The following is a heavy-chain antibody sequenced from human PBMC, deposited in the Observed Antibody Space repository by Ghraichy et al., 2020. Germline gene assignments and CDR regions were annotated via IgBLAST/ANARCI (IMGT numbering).Heavy chain of an antibody. CDR1: GYTFTSYG. CDR2: ISAYNGNT. D-gene: IGHD3-3*01. Sequence: ASVKVSCKASGYTFTSYGISWVRQAPGQGLEWMGWISAYNGNTNYAQKLQGRVTMTTDTSTSTAYMELRSLRSDDTAVYYCARDRGGAFGVVNPYYYYGMDVWGQGTTVTVSS. V-gene: IGHV1-18*01. J-gene: IGHJ6*02. CDR3: ARDRGGAFGVVNPYYYYGMDV.